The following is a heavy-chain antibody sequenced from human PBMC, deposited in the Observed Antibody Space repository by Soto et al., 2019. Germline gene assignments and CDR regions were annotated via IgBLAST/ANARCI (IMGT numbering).Heavy chain of an antibody. CDR3: AKVFLGQWLVYYFDY. CDR2: ISYDGSNK. CDR1: GFTFSSYG. D-gene: IGHD6-19*01. Sequence: QVQLVESGGGVVQPGRSLRLSCAASGFTFSSYGIHWVRQAPGKGLEWVAVISYDGSNKYYADSVKGRFTISRDNSKNTLYLQMNSLRAEDTAVYYCAKVFLGQWLVYYFDYWGQGTLVTVSS. J-gene: IGHJ4*02. V-gene: IGHV3-30*18.